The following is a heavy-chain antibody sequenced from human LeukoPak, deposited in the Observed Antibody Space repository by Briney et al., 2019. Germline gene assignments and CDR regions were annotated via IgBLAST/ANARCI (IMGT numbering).Heavy chain of an antibody. CDR3: ARGRVSSSTWYSTYYSYFYMDV. V-gene: IGHV4-59*12. CDR2: VDHTGST. J-gene: IGHJ6*03. D-gene: IGHD1-1*01. CDR1: GVSFSGYY. Sequence: SETLSLTCTVYGVSFSGYYWSWIRQPPGKGLEWIGYVDHTGSTNFNPSLNGRVSISRDTTKKLFFLRLRSVTAADTAVYFCARGRVSSSTWYSTYYSYFYMDVWGKGTTVTVSS.